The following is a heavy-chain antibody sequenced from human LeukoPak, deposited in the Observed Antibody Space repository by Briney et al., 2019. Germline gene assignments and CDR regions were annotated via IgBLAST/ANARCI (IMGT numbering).Heavy chain of an antibody. D-gene: IGHD3-22*01. J-gene: IGHJ4*02. CDR2: INHSGST. CDR1: GGSFSGNY. CDR3: ARRKVVVDY. V-gene: IGHV4-34*01. Sequence: PSETLSLTCAVYGGSFSGNYWSWIRQPPGKGLEWIGEINHSGSTNYNPSLKSRVTISLDTSKNQFSLKLSSVTAADTAVYYCARRKVVVDYWGQGTLVTVSS.